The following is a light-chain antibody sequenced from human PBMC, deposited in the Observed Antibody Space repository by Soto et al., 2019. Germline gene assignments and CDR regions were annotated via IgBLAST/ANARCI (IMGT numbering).Light chain of an antibody. CDR1: QGISSY. Sequence: DIQLTQSQSFLSASVGDRVTITCRASQGISSYLAWYQQKPGKAPKLLLYDASTLQSGVPSRFSGSGSGTEFTLTISSLQPEDFATYYCQQLNSYPLFGPGTKVDIK. V-gene: IGKV1-9*01. CDR3: QQLNSYPL. CDR2: DAS. J-gene: IGKJ3*01.